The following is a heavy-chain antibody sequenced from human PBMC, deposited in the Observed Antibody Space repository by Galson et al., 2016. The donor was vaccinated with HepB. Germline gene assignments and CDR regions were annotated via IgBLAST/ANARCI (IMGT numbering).Heavy chain of an antibody. D-gene: IGHD1/OR15-1a*01. V-gene: IGHV3-15*01. Sequence: SLRLSCAASGFPFNDAWMSWLRQAPGKGLEWVARIKSKGSGGTTDYAAPVKDRFIISRDDSKNTVYLQMNGLKPEDTGVYYCAWNTKALLPDHWGQETLVTVSS. CDR3: AWNTKALLPDH. J-gene: IGHJ4*02. CDR1: GFPFNDAW. CDR2: IKSKGSGGTT.